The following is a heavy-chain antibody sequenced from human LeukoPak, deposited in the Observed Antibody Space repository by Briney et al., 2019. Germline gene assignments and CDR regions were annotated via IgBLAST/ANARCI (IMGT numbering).Heavy chain of an antibody. CDR3: ARKVPNDSSGYYYRGQFDP. D-gene: IGHD3-22*01. V-gene: IGHV3-30*04. J-gene: IGHJ5*02. Sequence: GGSLRLSCAASGFTFSTYAMHWVRQAPGKGLEWVAIISFDGSNKYYADSVKGRFTISRDSSKNTLYLQMNSLRPEDTAVYYCARKVPNDSSGYYYRGQFDPWGQGTLVTVSS. CDR2: ISFDGSNK. CDR1: GFTFSTYA.